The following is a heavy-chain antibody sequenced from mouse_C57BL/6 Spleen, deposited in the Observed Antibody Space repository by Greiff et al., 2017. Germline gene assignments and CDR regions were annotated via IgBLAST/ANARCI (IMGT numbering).Heavy chain of an antibody. CDR3: ARLGRGGYYFDY. CDR2: INPNYGTT. J-gene: IGHJ2*01. Sequence: EVKLMESGPELVKPGASVKISCKASGYSFTDYNMNWVKQSNGKSLEWIGVINPNYGTTSYNQKFKGKATLTLALSSSTAYMQLNSRTSEDSAVYYCARLGRGGYYFDYWGQGTTLTVSS. V-gene: IGHV1-39*01. CDR1: GYSFTDYN.